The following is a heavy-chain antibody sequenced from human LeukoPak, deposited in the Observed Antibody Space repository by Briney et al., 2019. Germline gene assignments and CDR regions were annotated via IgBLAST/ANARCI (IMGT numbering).Heavy chain of an antibody. CDR1: GYSFTTYW. V-gene: IGHV5-51*01. D-gene: IGHD4-17*01. CDR3: ARWDYGTYYFDF. Sequence: GESLKISCKGSGYSFTTYWIGWLRQMPGKGLEWMGIIYPRDSDTRYSPSFQGQVTISADKSINTAYLQWSSLKASDTAMYYCARWDYGTYYFDFWGQGALVTVSS. CDR2: IYPRDSDT. J-gene: IGHJ4*02.